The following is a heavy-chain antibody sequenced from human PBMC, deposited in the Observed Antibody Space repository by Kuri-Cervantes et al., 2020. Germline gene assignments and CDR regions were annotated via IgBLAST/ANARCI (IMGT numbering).Heavy chain of an antibody. CDR1: GGSISSGGYS. CDR3: ARLVYYDSSGYFQARYYFDY. D-gene: IGHD3-22*01. Sequence: LRLSCAVSGGSISSGGYSWSWIRQPPGKGLEWIGSIYYSGSTYYNPSLKSRVTISVDTSKSQFSLKLSSVTAADTAVYYCARLVYYDSSGYFQARYYFDYWGQGTLVTVSS. V-gene: IGHV4-30-2*03. CDR2: IYYSGST. J-gene: IGHJ4*02.